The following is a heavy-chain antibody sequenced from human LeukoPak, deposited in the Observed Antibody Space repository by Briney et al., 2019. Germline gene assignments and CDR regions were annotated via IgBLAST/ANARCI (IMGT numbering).Heavy chain of an antibody. CDR1: GFTFSSYW. Sequence: GGSLRLSCAASGFTFSSYWMSWVRQAPGKGLEWVSGISGSGGSTYYADSVKGRFTISRDNSKNTLYLQMNSLRAEDTAVYYCAKAYSSSWEPFDYWGQGTLVTVSS. CDR3: AKAYSSSWEPFDY. D-gene: IGHD6-13*01. V-gene: IGHV3-23*01. CDR2: ISGSGGST. J-gene: IGHJ4*02.